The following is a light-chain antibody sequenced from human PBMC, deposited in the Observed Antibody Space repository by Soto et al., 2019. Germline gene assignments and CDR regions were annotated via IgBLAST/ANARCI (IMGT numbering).Light chain of an antibody. V-gene: IGLV7-46*01. CDR2: DTS. CDR3: LLSHGRARV. J-gene: IGLJ3*02. Sequence: QAVVTQEPSLTVSPGGTVTLTCGSNTGAVTGGHYPYWFQRKPGQAPRTLIYDTSNKHSWTPARFSGSLLGGKAALTLSGAQPEDEADYYCLLSHGRARVFGGGTKVPVL. CDR1: TGAVTGGHY.